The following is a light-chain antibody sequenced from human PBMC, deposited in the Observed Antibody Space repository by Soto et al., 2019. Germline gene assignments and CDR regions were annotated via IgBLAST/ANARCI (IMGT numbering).Light chain of an antibody. CDR1: NSDVGGYNY. CDR3: SSYAVSTWYV. J-gene: IGLJ1*01. CDR2: EVS. Sequence: QSALTQPPSASGSPGQSVTISCTGTNSDVGGYNYVSWYQQYPGKAPRLIIYEVSERPSGVPDRFSGSKSGNTASLTVSGLQTADEADYDSSSYAVSTWYVFETVTKATVL. V-gene: IGLV2-8*01.